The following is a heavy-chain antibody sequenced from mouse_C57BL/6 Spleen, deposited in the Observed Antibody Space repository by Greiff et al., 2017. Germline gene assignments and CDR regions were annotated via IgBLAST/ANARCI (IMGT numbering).Heavy chain of an antibody. D-gene: IGHD4-1*01. CDR2: IDPETGGT. Sequence: QVQLKESGAELVRPGASVTLSCKASGYTFTDYEMHWVKQTPVHGLEWIGAIDPETGGTAYNQKFKGKAILTADKSPSTAYMELRSLTSEDSAVYYCTRTKLTGGMDYAMDYWGQGTSVTVSS. J-gene: IGHJ4*01. V-gene: IGHV1-15*01. CDR3: TRTKLTGGMDYAMDY. CDR1: GYTFTDYE.